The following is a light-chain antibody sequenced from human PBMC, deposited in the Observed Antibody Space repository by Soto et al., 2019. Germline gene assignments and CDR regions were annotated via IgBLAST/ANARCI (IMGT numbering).Light chain of an antibody. J-gene: IGLJ1*01. Sequence: QSVLTQPPSASGSPGQSVTISCTGTSSDVGGYNYVSWYQQHPGKAPKLMIYEVSNRPSGVSNRFSGSKSGNTASLTISGLQAEDEADYYCSSYTGSSTLVFGTGTKVTVL. CDR2: EVS. V-gene: IGLV2-14*01. CDR3: SSYTGSSTLV. CDR1: SSDVGGYNY.